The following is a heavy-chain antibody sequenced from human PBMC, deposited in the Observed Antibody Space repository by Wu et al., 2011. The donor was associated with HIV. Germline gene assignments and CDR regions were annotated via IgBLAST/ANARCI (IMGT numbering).Heavy chain of an antibody. CDR2: VSGYNGDT. CDR1: GYTFAKYG. J-gene: IGHJ6*03. Sequence: QVQLVQSETEVKKPGASVTVSCKTSGYTFAKYGITWVRQAPGQGLEWMGWVSGYNGDTKYAQKFRGRVTMTTDTSTTTAYLEVRSLRSDDTAIYYCAREGVLPAPIPHYMDVWGKGTAVTVSS. V-gene: IGHV1-18*01. CDR3: AREGVLPAPIPHYMDV. D-gene: IGHD2-2*01.